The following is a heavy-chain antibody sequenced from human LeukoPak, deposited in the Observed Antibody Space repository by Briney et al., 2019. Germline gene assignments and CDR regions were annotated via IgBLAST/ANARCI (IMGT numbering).Heavy chain of an antibody. D-gene: IGHD2-15*01. CDR3: AKNGDRGAYCSGGTCYPYYYYYMDV. V-gene: IGHV1-69*01. J-gene: IGHJ6*03. CDR2: IIPIFGTA. CDR1: GGTFSSYA. Sequence: RASVKVSCTASGGTFSSYAISWVRQAPGQGLEWIGGIIPIFGTANYAQKFQGRVTITADESTSTAYMELSSLRSEDTAIYYCAKNGDRGAYCSGGTCYPYYYYYMDVWGKGTTVTISS.